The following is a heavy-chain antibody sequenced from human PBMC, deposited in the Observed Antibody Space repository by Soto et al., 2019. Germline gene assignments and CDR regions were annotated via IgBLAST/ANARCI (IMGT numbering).Heavy chain of an antibody. Sequence: EVQLVESGGGMVKPGGSLRLSCAASGFNFSSYSMNWVRQAPGKGLEWVSSISSSSSYIYYADSVKGPFTTSRDNAKNSPYLQMNGLRAEDTAVYYCARDLYSSSARYVDYWGQGTLVTVSS. CDR2: ISSSSSYI. CDR3: ARDLYSSSARYVDY. J-gene: IGHJ4*02. D-gene: IGHD6-6*01. V-gene: IGHV3-21*01. CDR1: GFNFSSYS.